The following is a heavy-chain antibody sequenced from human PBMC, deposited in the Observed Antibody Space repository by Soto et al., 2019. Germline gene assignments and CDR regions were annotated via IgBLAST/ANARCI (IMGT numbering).Heavy chain of an antibody. Sequence: TLSLTCTVSGGSISSGGYYWSWIRQHPGKGLEWIGYIYYSGSTYYNPSLKSRVTISVDTSKNQFSLKLSSVTAADTAVYYCARKFMVYDTKPGEFDYWGQGTLVTVSS. CDR3: ARKFMVYDTKPGEFDY. CDR2: IYYSGST. CDR1: GGSISSGGYY. D-gene: IGHD2-8*01. V-gene: IGHV4-31*03. J-gene: IGHJ4*02.